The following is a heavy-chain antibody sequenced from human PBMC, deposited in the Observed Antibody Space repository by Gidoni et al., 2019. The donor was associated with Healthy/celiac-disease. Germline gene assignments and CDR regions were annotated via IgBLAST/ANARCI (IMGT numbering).Heavy chain of an antibody. CDR2: IKQDGSEK. CDR1: GFTFSSYW. Sequence: EVQLVESGGGLVQPGGSLRLSCAASGFTFSSYWMIWVRQAPGKGLEWVANIKQDGSEKYYVDSVKGRFTISRDNAKNSLYLQMNSLRAEDTAVYYCARGAWFGELLYYYYGMDVWGQGTTVTVSS. CDR3: ARGAWFGELLYYYYGMDV. J-gene: IGHJ6*02. V-gene: IGHV3-7*01. D-gene: IGHD3-10*01.